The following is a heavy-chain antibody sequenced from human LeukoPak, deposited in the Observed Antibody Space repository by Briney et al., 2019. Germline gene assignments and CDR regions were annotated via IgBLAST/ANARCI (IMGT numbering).Heavy chain of an antibody. D-gene: IGHD3-10*01. J-gene: IGHJ4*02. Sequence: ASVKVSCKASGYTFTSYYMHWVRQAPGQGLEWMGWISAYNGNTNYAQKLQGRVTMTTDTSTSTAYMELRSLRSDDTAVYYCAREIGSGGPRVWGQGTLVTVSS. CDR1: GYTFTSYY. V-gene: IGHV1-18*04. CDR3: AREIGSGGPRV. CDR2: ISAYNGNT.